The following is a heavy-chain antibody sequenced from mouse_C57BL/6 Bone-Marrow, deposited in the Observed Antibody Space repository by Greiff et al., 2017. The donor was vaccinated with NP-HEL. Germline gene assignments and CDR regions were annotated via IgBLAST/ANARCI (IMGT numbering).Heavy chain of an antibody. D-gene: IGHD1-1*01. CDR3: VRSDYGSTNFAY. CDR1: GFSFNTYA. J-gene: IGHJ2*01. Sequence: EVKLMESGGGLVQPKGSLKLSCAASGFSFNTYAMNWVRQAPGKGLEWVARIRSKSNNYATYYADSVKDRFTISRDDSESMLYLQMNNLKTEDTAMYYCVRSDYGSTNFAYWGQGTTLTVSS. CDR2: IRSKSNNYAT. V-gene: IGHV10-1*01.